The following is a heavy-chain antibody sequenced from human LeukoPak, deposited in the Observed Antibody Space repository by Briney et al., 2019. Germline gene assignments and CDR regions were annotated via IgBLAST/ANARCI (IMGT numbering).Heavy chain of an antibody. CDR3: AKDDGYCSGGSCFAFDI. CDR1: GFTFDDYA. D-gene: IGHD2-15*01. V-gene: IGHV3-9*01. J-gene: IGHJ3*02. Sequence: GGSLRLSCAASGFTFDDYAMPWVRQAPGKGLEWVSGISWNSGSIGYADSVKGRFTISRDNAKNSLYLQMNSPRAEDTALYYCAKDDGYCSGGSCFAFDIWGQGTMVTVSS. CDR2: ISWNSGSI.